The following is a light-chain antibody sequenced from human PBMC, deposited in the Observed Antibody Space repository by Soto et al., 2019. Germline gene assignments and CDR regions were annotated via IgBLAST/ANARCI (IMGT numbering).Light chain of an antibody. Sequence: EIVLTQSPGTLSLSPGERAILSCRASQSVSSSSLAWYQQKPGQAPRLLMYGVSSRATGIPDRFRGSGSGTDFTVTISRLEHEDFAVYYCQQYGNSPRTFGQGTRVEVK. J-gene: IGKJ1*01. CDR3: QQYGNSPRT. CDR1: QSVSSSS. CDR2: GVS. V-gene: IGKV3-20*01.